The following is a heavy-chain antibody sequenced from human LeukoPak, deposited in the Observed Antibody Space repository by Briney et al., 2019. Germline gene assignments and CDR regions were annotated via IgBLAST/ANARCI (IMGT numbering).Heavy chain of an antibody. CDR2: ISYDGSNK. V-gene: IGHV3-30-3*01. J-gene: IGHJ3*02. CDR3: AGGMQWLGAFDI. CDR1: GFTFSSYA. Sequence: GGSLRLSCAASGFTFSSYAMHWVRQAPGKGLEWVAVISYDGSNKYYADPVKGRFTISRDNSKNTLYLQMNSLRAEDTAVYYCAGGMQWLGAFDIWGQGTMVTVSS. D-gene: IGHD6-19*01.